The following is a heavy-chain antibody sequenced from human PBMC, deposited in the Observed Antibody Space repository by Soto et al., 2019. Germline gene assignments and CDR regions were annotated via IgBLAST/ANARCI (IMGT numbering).Heavy chain of an antibody. D-gene: IGHD3-3*01. Sequence: PGGSLRLSCAASGFTFSSYSMNWVRQAPGKGLEWVSSISSSSSYIYYADSVKGRFTISRDNAKNSLYLQMNSLRAEDTAVYYCARGGITIFGVVTPLLFVPTRGQGTLVTVSS. CDR1: GFTFSSYS. J-gene: IGHJ4*02. CDR2: ISSSSSYI. CDR3: ARGGITIFGVVTPLLFVPT. V-gene: IGHV3-21*01.